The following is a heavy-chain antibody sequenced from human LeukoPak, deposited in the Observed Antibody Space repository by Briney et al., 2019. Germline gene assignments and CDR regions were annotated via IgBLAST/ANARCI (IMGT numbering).Heavy chain of an antibody. D-gene: IGHD3-22*01. CDR3: ARAHYYDSSDYHPRWFDP. Sequence: ASVKVSCKASGGTFSSYAISWVRQAPGQGLEWMGGIIPIFGTANYAQKFQGRVTITADESTSTAYMELSSLRSEDTAVYYCARAHYYDSSDYHPRWFDPWGQGTLVTVSS. J-gene: IGHJ5*02. CDR2: IIPIFGTA. V-gene: IGHV1-69*13. CDR1: GGTFSSYA.